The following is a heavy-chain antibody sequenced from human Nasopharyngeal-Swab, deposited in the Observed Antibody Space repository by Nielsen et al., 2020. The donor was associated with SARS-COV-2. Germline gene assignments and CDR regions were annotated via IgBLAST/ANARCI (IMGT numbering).Heavy chain of an antibody. CDR3: ARRTYYDFWSGYYTGAWFDP. CDR1: GGSISSYY. V-gene: IGHV4-59*08. J-gene: IGHJ5*02. CDR2: IFYSGST. Sequence: LETLSLTCTVSGGSISSYYWSWIRQPPGKGLEWIGYIFYSGSTNYNPSLKSRVTISVDTSKNQFSLKLSSVTAADTAVYYCARRTYYDFWSGYYTGAWFDPWGQGTLVTVSS. D-gene: IGHD3-3*01.